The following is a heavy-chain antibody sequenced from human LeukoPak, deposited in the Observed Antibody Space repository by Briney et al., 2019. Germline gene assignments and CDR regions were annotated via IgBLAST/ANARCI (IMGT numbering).Heavy chain of an antibody. J-gene: IGHJ4*02. CDR1: GGSISSGSYY. V-gene: IGHV4-61*02. D-gene: IGHD6-19*01. CDR3: AREGRAVAVIC. Sequence: SETLSLTCTVSGGSISSGSYYWSWIRQPAGKGLEWIGRIYTSGSTNYNPSLKSRVTISVDTSKNQFSLKLSSVTAADTAVYYCAREGRAVAVICWGQGTLVTVSS. CDR2: IYTSGST.